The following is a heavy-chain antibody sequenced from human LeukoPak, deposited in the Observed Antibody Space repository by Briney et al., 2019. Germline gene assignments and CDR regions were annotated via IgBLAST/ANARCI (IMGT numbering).Heavy chain of an antibody. J-gene: IGHJ4*02. Sequence: GGSLRLSCAGSGFTFNTYHMTWVRQAPGKGLEWVSSISTTGSDICSADSLKGRFTISRDNAKNSLYLQMDSLRAEDTAVYYCARGWIQPDYWGQGTLVTVST. CDR1: GFTFNTYH. V-gene: IGHV3-21*01. CDR2: ISTTGSDI. CDR3: ARGWIQPDY. D-gene: IGHD5-18*01.